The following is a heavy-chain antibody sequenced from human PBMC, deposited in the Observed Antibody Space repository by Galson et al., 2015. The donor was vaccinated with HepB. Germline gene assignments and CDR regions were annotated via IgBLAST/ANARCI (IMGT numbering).Heavy chain of an antibody. CDR3: AGYIAAAGTDLNDAFDT. V-gene: IGHV1-3*01. Sequence: SVKVSCKASGYTFTSYAMHWVRQAPGQRLEWMGWINAGNGNTKYSQKFQGRVTITRDTSASTAYMELSSLRSEDTAVYYCAGYIAAAGTDLNDAFDTWGQGTMVTVSS. D-gene: IGHD6-13*01. CDR2: INAGNGNT. CDR1: GYTFTSYA. J-gene: IGHJ3*02.